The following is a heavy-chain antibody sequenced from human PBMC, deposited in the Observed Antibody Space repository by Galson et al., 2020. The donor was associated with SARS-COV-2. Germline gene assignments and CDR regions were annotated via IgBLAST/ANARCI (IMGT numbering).Heavy chain of an antibody. D-gene: IGHD6-19*01. Sequence: ASVKVSCKVSGYTLTELSMHWVRQAPGKGFEWMGGFDPEDGETIYAQKFQGRVTMTEDTSTDTAYMELSSLRSEDTAVYYCATGFAVAGIITPPDYWGQGTLVTVSS. J-gene: IGHJ4*02. CDR3: ATGFAVAGIITPPDY. CDR2: FDPEDGET. V-gene: IGHV1-24*01. CDR1: GYTLTELS.